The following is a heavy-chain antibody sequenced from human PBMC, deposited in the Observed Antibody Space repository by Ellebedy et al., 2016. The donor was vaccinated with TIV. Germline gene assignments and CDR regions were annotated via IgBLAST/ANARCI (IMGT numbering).Heavy chain of an antibody. J-gene: IGHJ4*02. CDR3: ARAGRGRQLNLDS. CDR2: INPERGIT. D-gene: IGHD3-10*01. V-gene: IGHV1-2*02. Sequence: ASVKVSXXASGYTFTSYDINWVRQAPGQGLEWMGWINPERGITNYAQKFQGRVTMTRDTSISTAYMELRRLRSDDTAVYYCARAGRGRQLNLDSWGQGALVTVSS. CDR1: GYTFTSYD.